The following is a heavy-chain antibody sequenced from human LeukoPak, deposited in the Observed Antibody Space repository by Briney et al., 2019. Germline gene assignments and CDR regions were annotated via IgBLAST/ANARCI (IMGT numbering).Heavy chain of an antibody. V-gene: IGHV3-23*01. CDR2: SSGSGCST. Sequence: GGSLRLSCAASGFTFSSYAMSWVCQAPGKGLGLVSASSGSGCSTYYADSVKGRFYISRDNSKNTLYLQMNSLRAEDTAVYYCATIGVPVATIWDTVGIFYFDFWGQGTLVTVSS. CDR3: ATIGVPVATIWDTVGIFYFDF. D-gene: IGHD5-12*01. CDR1: GFTFSSYA. J-gene: IGHJ4*02.